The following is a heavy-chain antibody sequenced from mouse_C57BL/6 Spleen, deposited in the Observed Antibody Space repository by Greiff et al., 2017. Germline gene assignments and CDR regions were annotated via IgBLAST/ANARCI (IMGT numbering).Heavy chain of an antibody. CDR2: ISYDGSN. J-gene: IGHJ3*01. CDR1: GYSITSGYY. CDR3: ARDAVSLYYYGSSYGGFAY. V-gene: IGHV3-6*01. D-gene: IGHD1-1*01. Sequence: EVQLVESGPGLVKPSQSLSLTCSVTGYSITSGYYWNWIRQFPGNKLEWMGYISYDGSNNYNPSPKNRISITRDTSKNQFFLKLNSVTTEDTATYYCARDAVSLYYYGSSYGGFAYWGQGTLVTVSA.